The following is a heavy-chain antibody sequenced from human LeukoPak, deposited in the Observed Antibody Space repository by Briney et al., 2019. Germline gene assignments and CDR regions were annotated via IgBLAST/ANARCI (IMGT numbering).Heavy chain of an antibody. CDR3: ATVIAAAAYYYYYGMDV. V-gene: IGHV1-24*01. CDR2: FDPEDGET. J-gene: IGHJ6*02. CDR1: GYTLTGLS. Sequence: GASVKVSCKVSGYTLTGLSMHWVRQAPGKGLEWMRGFDPEDGETIYAQKFQGRVTMTEDTSTDTAYMELSSLRSEDTAVYYCATVIAAAAYYYYYGMDVWGQGTTVTVSS. D-gene: IGHD6-13*01.